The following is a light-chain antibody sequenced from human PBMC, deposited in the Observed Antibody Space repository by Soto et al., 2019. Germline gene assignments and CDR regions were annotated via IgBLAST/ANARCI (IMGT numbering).Light chain of an antibody. V-gene: IGLV2-14*03. Sequence: QSALTQPASVSGSPGQSITISCTGNSSYVGAYNYVSWYQQHPGRAPKLMIYDVINRPSGVSNRFSGSKSGNTASLTISGLQAEDEADYYCSSYTTSSTQVFGTGTKVTVL. CDR1: SSYVGAYNY. CDR3: SSYTTSSTQV. J-gene: IGLJ1*01. CDR2: DVI.